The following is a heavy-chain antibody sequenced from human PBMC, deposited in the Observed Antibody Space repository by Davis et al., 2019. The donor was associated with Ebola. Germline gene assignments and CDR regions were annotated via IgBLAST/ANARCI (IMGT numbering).Heavy chain of an antibody. CDR1: GFTFGSFW. CDR2: INKDGSEK. D-gene: IGHD1-7*01. Sequence: GESLKISCAASGFTFGSFWMSWVRQAPGKGLEWVANINKDGSEKYYVDSVKGRFTISRDNAKNSLYLQMNSLRAEDTAVYYCARGRWNYAMDYWGLGTLVIVSS. V-gene: IGHV3-7*01. CDR3: ARGRWNYAMDY. J-gene: IGHJ4*02.